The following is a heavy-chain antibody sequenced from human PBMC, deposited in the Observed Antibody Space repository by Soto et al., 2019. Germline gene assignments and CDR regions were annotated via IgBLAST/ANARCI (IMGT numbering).Heavy chain of an antibody. J-gene: IGHJ4*02. CDR1: GGSISSGGYY. CDR2: IYYSGST. V-gene: IGHV4-31*03. Sequence: ASETLSLTCTVSGGSISSGGYYWSWIRQHPGKGLERKGYIYYSGSTYYNPSLKSRVTISVDTSKNQFSLKLSSVTAADTAVYYCARVGAARRFDYWGQGTLVTVSS. CDR3: ARVGAARRFDY. D-gene: IGHD6-6*01.